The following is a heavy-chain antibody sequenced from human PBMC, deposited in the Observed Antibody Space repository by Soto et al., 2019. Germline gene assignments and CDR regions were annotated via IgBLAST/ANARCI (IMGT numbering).Heavy chain of an antibody. J-gene: IGHJ6*02. CDR3: ARGGYYDNVWKKLNYYGLDV. D-gene: IGHD3-16*01. CDR1: GFTFSSYA. Sequence: GGSLRLSCAASGFTFSSYAMSWVRQAPGKGLEWVSAISGSGGSTYYADSVKGRFTISRDNSKNTLYLQMNSLRAEDTAVYYCARGGYYDNVWKKLNYYGLDVWGQGTTVTVSS. CDR2: ISGSGGST. V-gene: IGHV3-23*01.